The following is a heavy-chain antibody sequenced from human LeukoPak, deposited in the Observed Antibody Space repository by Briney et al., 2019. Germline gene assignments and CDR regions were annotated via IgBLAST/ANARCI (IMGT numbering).Heavy chain of an antibody. J-gene: IGHJ4*03. CDR1: GFTFADYS. V-gene: IGHV3-9*03. D-gene: IGHD3-10*01. Sequence: GGSLRVSCAGFGFTFADYSIYWVRHAPGKGLEWVSGINWSSDAIVYAYSVRVRFIISRDNAKSSLYLQMNHLRPEDMGFYYCARRARGSGGPFDYWGQVTLVTVSS. CDR2: INWSSDAI. CDR3: ARRARGSGGPFDY.